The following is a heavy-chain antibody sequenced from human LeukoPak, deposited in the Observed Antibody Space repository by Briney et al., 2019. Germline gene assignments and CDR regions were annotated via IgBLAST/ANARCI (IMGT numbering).Heavy chain of an antibody. D-gene: IGHD4-17*01. J-gene: IGHJ3*02. V-gene: IGHV3-30*02. CDR2: IRYDGSNK. CDR3: ARDSGGDYYSDI. CDR1: GFTFSSYG. Sequence: GGSLRLSCAASGFTFSSYGMHWVRQAPGKGLEWVAFIRYDGSNKYYADSVKGRFTISRDNAKNSLYLQMNSLRAEDTAVYYCARDSGGDYYSDIWGQGTMVTVSS.